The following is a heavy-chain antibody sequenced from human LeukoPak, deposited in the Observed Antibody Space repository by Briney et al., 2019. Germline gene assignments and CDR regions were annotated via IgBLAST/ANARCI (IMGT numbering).Heavy chain of an antibody. CDR3: ARHVTISPDHYYYGMDV. V-gene: IGHV4-59*08. Sequence: SETLSLTCTVSGGSIRSYYWSWIRQPPGKGLEWIGYIYYSGSTNYNPSLKSRVAISVDMSKNQFSLKLSSVTAADTAVYYCARHVTISPDHYYYGMDVWGQGTTVTVSS. CDR1: GGSIRSYY. CDR2: IYYSGST. J-gene: IGHJ6*02. D-gene: IGHD3-9*01.